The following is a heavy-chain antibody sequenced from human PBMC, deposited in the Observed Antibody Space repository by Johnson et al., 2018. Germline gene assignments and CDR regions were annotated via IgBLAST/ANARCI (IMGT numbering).Heavy chain of an antibody. V-gene: IGHV1-69*09. CDR2: IIPILGIA. CDR3: GRAFWFGDLDAFDI. D-gene: IGHD3-10*01. CDR1: GGTFSSYA. Sequence: VQLLESGAEVKKXGSSVKVSCKASGGTFSSYAISWVRQAPGQGLEWMGRIIPILGIANYAQKFQGRVTVTADKSTSTAYMERSSLRSEETAVYYCGRAFWFGDLDAFDIWGQGTMVTVSS. J-gene: IGHJ3*02.